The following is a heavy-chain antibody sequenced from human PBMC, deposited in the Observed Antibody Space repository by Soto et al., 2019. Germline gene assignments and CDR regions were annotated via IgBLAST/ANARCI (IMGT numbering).Heavy chain of an antibody. CDR2: ISAYNGNT. CDR3: ARGMDTAMVRAYYYYGMDV. V-gene: IGHV1-18*01. CDR1: GYTLTSYG. Sequence: ASVKVSCKASGYTLTSYGISWVRQAPGQGLEWMGWISAYNGNTNYAQKLQGRVTMTTDTSTSTAYMELRSLRSDDTAVYYCARGMDTAMVRAYYYYGMDVWGQGTTVTVSS. D-gene: IGHD5-18*01. J-gene: IGHJ6*02.